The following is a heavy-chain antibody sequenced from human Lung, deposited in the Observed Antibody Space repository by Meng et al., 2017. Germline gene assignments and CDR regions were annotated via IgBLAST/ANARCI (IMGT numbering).Heavy chain of an antibody. V-gene: IGHV4-34*01. Sequence: QVQLQESGVGLLGTREKLSLNCAVDGGSIRGSYWSWIRQSPAKGLEWIGKINHGGSTNYNPSLESRVTISVDTPKNQFSLRLTSMTVADTAVYYCARERHSTRIRGVIDFWGQGALVTVSS. D-gene: IGHD3-10*01. J-gene: IGHJ4*02. CDR2: INHGGST. CDR1: GGSIRGSY. CDR3: ARERHSTRIRGVIDF.